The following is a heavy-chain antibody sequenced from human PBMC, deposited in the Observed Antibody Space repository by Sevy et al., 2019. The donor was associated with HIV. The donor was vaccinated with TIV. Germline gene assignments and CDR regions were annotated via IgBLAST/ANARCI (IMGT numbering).Heavy chain of an antibody. CDR2: IYPEDSET. CDR3: ATSRSGYFDSSGYYIY. Sequence: GEPLKISCQGSGYSFTSHWIGWVRHMPGKGLEWMGIIYPEDSETRYNPSFQGQVTFSADKSISTAYLQWSSLKASDTAMYYCATSRSGYFDSSGYYIYWGQGTLVTVSS. V-gene: IGHV5-51*01. J-gene: IGHJ4*02. CDR1: GYSFTSHW. D-gene: IGHD3-22*01.